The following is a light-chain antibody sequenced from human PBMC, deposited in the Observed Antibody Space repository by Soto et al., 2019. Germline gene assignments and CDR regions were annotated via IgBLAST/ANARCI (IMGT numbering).Light chain of an antibody. Sequence: EIVLTQSPSNMSLSPGERATLSCRASQNIGNFLAWYQHKPGQAPRLLIYDASKRATGIPARFSGSGSGTDLTLTISSLEPADFAFYYCQQRTTWPPLFAFGPGTRVDIK. CDR3: QQRTTWPPLFA. CDR1: QNIGNF. CDR2: DAS. J-gene: IGKJ3*01. V-gene: IGKV3-11*01.